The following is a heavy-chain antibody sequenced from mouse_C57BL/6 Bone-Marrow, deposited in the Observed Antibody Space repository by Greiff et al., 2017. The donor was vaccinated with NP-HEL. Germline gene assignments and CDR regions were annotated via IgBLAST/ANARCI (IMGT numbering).Heavy chain of an antibody. CDR1: GYTFTSYG. D-gene: IGHD1-1*01. V-gene: IGHV1-81*01. CDR3: ARSLNYYGSTLFAY. J-gene: IGHJ3*01. Sequence: QVQLQQSGAELARPGASVKLSCMASGYTFTSYGISWVKQRTGQGLEWIGEIYPRSGNTYYNEKFKGKATLTADTSSSTAYMQLRSLTSEDSAVYFCARSLNYYGSTLFAYWGQGTLVTVSA. CDR2: IYPRSGNT.